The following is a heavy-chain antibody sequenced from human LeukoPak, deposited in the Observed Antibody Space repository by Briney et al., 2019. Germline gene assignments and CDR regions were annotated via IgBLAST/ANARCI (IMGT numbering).Heavy chain of an antibody. D-gene: IGHD6-13*01. V-gene: IGHV3-64D*06. J-gene: IGHJ4*02. Sequence: GGSLRLSCSASGFTFSSYAMRWVRQAPGKGLEYVSGVSSNGGRTYHADSVKGRFTISRDNSKNTLDLQMSSLRAEDTAVYYCVKSIGSRTWYVNFDYWGGGILVTVSS. CDR1: GFTFSSYA. CDR2: VSSNGGRT. CDR3: VKSIGSRTWYVNFDY.